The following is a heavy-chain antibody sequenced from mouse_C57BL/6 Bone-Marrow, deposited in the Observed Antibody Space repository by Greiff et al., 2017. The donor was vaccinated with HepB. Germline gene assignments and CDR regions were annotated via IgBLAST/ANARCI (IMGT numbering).Heavy chain of an antibody. CDR1: GFNIKDDY. J-gene: IGHJ3*01. D-gene: IGHD2-4*01. CDR3: TTYYYDYDAFAY. V-gene: IGHV14-4*01. Sequence: AQLQQSGAELVRPGASVKLSCTASGFNIKDDYMHWVKQRPEQGLEWIGWIDPENGDTEYASKFQGKATITADTSSNTAYLQLSSLTSEDTAVYYCTTYYYDYDAFAYWGQGTLVTVSA. CDR2: IDPENGDT.